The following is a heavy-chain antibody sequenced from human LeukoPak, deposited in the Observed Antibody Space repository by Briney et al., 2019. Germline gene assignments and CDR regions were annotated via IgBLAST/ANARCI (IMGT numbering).Heavy chain of an antibody. D-gene: IGHD2-15*01. Sequence: GGSLRLSCAASGXTFSSYAMSWVRQAPGKGLEWVSAISGSGGSTYYADSVKGRFTISRDNSKNTLHLQMNSLRAEDTAVYYCAKGTPSYCSGGSCYSDYFDYWGQGTLVTVSS. CDR3: AKGTPSYCSGGSCYSDYFDY. CDR2: ISGSGGST. CDR1: GXTFSSYA. V-gene: IGHV3-23*01. J-gene: IGHJ4*02.